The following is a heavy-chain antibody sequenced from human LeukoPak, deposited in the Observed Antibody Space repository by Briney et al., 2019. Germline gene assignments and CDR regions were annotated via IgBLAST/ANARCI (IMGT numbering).Heavy chain of an antibody. D-gene: IGHD5-24*01. CDR3: ATEVTATSPFDY. Sequence: SVKISCKASGGTFSSYAISWVRQAPGQGLEWTGRIIPILGITNYSQKFQGRVTITADTSTSIAYLELSSLRSEDTAIYYCATEVTATSPFDYWGQGTLVTVYS. J-gene: IGHJ4*02. CDR2: IIPILGIT. V-gene: IGHV1-69*04. CDR1: GGTFSSYA.